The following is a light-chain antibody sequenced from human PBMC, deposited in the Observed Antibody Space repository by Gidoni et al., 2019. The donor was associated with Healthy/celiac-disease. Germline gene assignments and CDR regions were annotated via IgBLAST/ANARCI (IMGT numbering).Light chain of an antibody. CDR3: QQYNNWPRT. J-gene: IGKJ1*01. CDR1: QSVSSN. CDR2: GAS. Sequence: EIVMPPSPATLSGSPGERATLSCRASQSVSSNLAWYQQKPGQAPRLLIYGASTRATGIPARFSGSGSGTEFTLTISSLQSEDFAVYYCQQYNNWPRTFGQGTKVEIK. V-gene: IGKV3-15*01.